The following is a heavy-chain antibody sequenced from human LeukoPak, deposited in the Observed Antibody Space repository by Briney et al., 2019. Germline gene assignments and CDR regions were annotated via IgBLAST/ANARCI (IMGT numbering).Heavy chain of an antibody. Sequence: GGSLRLSCSASGFPFSSYAMHWVRQAPGKGLEYVSAISDSGGSTYYADSVKGRFTISRDNSKNTLYLQMSSLRAEDTAVYFCVRGYSFGPYGLDVWGQGTTVTVSS. V-gene: IGHV3-64D*09. J-gene: IGHJ6*02. CDR3: VRGYSFGPYGLDV. CDR1: GFPFSSYA. CDR2: ISDSGGST. D-gene: IGHD2-15*01.